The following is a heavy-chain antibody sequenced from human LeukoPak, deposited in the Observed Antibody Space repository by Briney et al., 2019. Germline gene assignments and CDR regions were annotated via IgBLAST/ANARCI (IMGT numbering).Heavy chain of an antibody. Sequence: SETLSLTCTVSGGSISSGGYYWSWIRQHPGKGLEWIGYIYYSGSTYYNPSLKSRVTISVDTSKNQFSLKLSSVTAADTAVYYCARVSSGWYKNFDYWGQGTLVTVSS. CDR1: GGSISSGGYY. J-gene: IGHJ4*02. CDR2: IYYSGST. CDR3: ARVSSGWYKNFDY. V-gene: IGHV4-31*03. D-gene: IGHD6-19*01.